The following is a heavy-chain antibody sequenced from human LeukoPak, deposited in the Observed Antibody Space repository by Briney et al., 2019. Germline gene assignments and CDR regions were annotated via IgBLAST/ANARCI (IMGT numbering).Heavy chain of an antibody. J-gene: IGHJ4*02. CDR1: GDSITRYY. CDR3: ARDRIGSSSVQLFQY. Sequence: PSETLSLTCTVSGDSITRYYWSWIRQSPGKGLEWIGCMYNSGSTNYNPSLKSRVTISLDTSKNQFSLKLTSVTAADTAVYYCARDRIGSSSVQLFQYWGQGSLVTVSS. V-gene: IGHV4-59*01. CDR2: MYNSGST. D-gene: IGHD6-6*01.